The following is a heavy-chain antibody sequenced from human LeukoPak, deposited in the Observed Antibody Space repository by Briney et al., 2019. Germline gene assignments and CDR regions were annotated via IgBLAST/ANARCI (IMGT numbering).Heavy chain of an antibody. V-gene: IGHV3-30*02. Sequence: GGSLRLSCAASGFTFSSFGMHWVRQAPGEGLEWVAYIGYSGSDIYYAGSVKGRFTISRDNSKNTVHLQLSSLRAADTALYSCARDLTERKYYIAFWGQGTLVTVSS. CDR3: ARDLTERKYYIAF. CDR2: IGYSGSDI. J-gene: IGHJ4*02. D-gene: IGHD2-8*02. CDR1: GFTFSSFG.